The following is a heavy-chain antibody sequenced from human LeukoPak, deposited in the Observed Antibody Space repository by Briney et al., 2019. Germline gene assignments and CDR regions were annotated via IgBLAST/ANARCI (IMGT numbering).Heavy chain of an antibody. J-gene: IGHJ4*02. CDR3: ARGRRFLEWSPTKFDY. CDR1: GYTFTSYD. D-gene: IGHD3-3*01. Sequence: ASVKVSCKASGYTFTSYDINWVRQATGQELEWMGWMNPNSGNTGYAQKFQGRVTMTRNTSISTAYMELSSLRSEDTAVYYCARGRRFLEWSPTKFDYWGQGTLVTVSS. V-gene: IGHV1-8*01. CDR2: MNPNSGNT.